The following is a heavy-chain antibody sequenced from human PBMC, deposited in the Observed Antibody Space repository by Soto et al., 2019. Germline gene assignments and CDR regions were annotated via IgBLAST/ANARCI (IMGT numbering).Heavy chain of an antibody. CDR3: ARAPSRYITSSKWFDT. V-gene: IGHV1-2*02. D-gene: IGHD6-6*01. Sequence: QVQLVQSGAEVKKPGASVKVSCKASGYTFTDYYMHWVRQAPGQGLERMGWINPNTGGKNYAQKFQGRVTMTSDTSITTVYMELTRLTSDDTAVYYCARAPSRYITSSKWFDTWGQGALVTVSS. CDR1: GYTFTDYY. CDR2: INPNTGGK. J-gene: IGHJ5*02.